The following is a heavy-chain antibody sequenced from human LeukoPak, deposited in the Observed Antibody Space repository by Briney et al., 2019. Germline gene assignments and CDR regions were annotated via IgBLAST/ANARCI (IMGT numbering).Heavy chain of an antibody. D-gene: IGHD3-22*01. CDR1: GYSFTSYW. J-gene: IGHJ4*02. CDR3: ARRHYYDSSGYYFAYYFDY. CDR2: IYPGDSDT. Sequence: GESLKISCKGSGYSFTSYWIGWVRQMPGKGLEWMGIIYPGDSDTRYSPSFQGQVTISADKSISTAYLQWSSLKASDTAMYYCARRHYYDSSGYYFAYYFDYWGQGTLVTVPS. V-gene: IGHV5-51*01.